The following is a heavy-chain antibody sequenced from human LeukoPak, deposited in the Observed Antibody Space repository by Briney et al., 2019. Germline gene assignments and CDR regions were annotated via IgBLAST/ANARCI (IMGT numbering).Heavy chain of an antibody. D-gene: IGHD2-15*01. CDR2: IYPGDSDT. CDR1: GYSFTSYW. V-gene: IGHV5-51*01. CDR3: ARVGRYCSGANCYYFDY. Sequence: GESLKISCKGSGYSFTSYWIGWVRQMPGKGLEWMGIIYPGDSDTRYSPSFQGQVTISADKSISTAYLQWSSLKASDTAMYYCARVGRYCSGANCYYFDYWGQGTLVTVSS. J-gene: IGHJ4*02.